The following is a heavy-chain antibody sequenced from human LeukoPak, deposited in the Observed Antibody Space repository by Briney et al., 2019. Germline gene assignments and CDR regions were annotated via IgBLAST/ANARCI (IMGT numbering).Heavy chain of an antibody. V-gene: IGHV1-2*02. D-gene: IGHD3-22*01. CDR1: GXTXTDXY. CDR3: XRSXYDSSLRIDDF. J-gene: IGHJ4*02. CDR2: INPYSGDT. Sequence: ASVKVSCKASGXTXTDXYMXWVRXXXGXGLEWMGWINPYSGDTNYAQKFQGRVTMTRXTSISTAYMELSRLRSDDTAVYYXXRSXYDSSLRIDDFWGQGTLVTVSS.